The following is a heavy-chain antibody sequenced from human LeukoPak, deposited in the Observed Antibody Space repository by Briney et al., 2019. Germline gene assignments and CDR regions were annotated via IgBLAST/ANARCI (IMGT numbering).Heavy chain of an antibody. D-gene: IGHD5-18*01. CDR3: ARDLSGVTGYTYGRGIDY. Sequence: GGSLRLSRAASGFTFSSYWMSWVRQAPGKGLEWVANIKKDGSEKYYVDSVKGRFTISRDNAKTSLYLQMNSLRAEGTAVYYCARDLSGVTGYTYGRGIDYWGQGTLVTVSS. CDR1: GFTFSSYW. CDR2: IKKDGSEK. J-gene: IGHJ4*02. V-gene: IGHV3-7*01.